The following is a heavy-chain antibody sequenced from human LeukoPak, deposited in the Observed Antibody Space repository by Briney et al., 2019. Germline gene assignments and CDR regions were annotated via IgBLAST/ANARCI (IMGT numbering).Heavy chain of an antibody. CDR1: GFTFSSYW. CDR3: ARAPRSWGFDY. V-gene: IGHV3-7*03. D-gene: IGHD7-27*01. J-gene: IGHJ4*02. CDR2: IKQDGSEK. Sequence: GGSLRLSCVASGFTFSSYWMTWVPQAPGKGLEWVANIKQDGSEKYYVDSVKGRFTISRDDAKNSLYLQMYSLRSEDTAVYYCARAPRSWGFDYWGQGTLVTVSS.